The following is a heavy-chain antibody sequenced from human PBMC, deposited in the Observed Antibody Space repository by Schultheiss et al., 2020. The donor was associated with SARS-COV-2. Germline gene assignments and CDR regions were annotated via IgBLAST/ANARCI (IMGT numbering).Heavy chain of an antibody. J-gene: IGHJ3*02. CDR2: ISYDGSNK. CDR1: GFTFSSYA. CDR3: AKGKQQLGYDAFDI. V-gene: IGHV3-30-3*02. Sequence: GGSLRLSCAASGFTFSSYAMHWVRQAPGKGLEWVAVISYDGSNKYYADSVKGRFTISRDNAKNSLYLQMNSLRAEDTAVYYCAKGKQQLGYDAFDIWGQGTMVTVSS. D-gene: IGHD6-13*01.